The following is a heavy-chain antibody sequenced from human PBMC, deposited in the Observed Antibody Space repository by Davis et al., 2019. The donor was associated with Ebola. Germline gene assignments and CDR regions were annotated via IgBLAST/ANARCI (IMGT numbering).Heavy chain of an antibody. J-gene: IGHJ4*02. V-gene: IGHV1-46*01. D-gene: IGHD3-22*01. CDR2: INPSGGGST. CDR3: ARAGSSGRRFDY. CDR1: GYTFTGYY. Sequence: ASVTVSCKASGYTFTGYYMHWVRQAPGQGLEWMGIINPSGGGSTTYAQKFQGRVTITRDTSTTTVYMELSSRRSEDTAVYYCARAGSSGRRFDYWGQGTLVTVSS.